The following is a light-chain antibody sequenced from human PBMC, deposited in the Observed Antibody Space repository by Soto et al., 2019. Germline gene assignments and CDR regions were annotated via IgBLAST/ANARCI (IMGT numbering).Light chain of an antibody. CDR1: SSDVGDYDF. J-gene: IGLJ3*02. CDR2: DVS. CDR3: CSYAGSHTWV. V-gene: IGLV2-11*01. Sequence: QSVLTQPRSVSGSPGQSVTISCTGTSSDVGDYDFVSWYQQHPGKVPKLMIFDVSERPSGVPDRFSGSKSGNAASLTISGLQAEDEALYYCCSYAGSHTWVFGGGTQLTVL.